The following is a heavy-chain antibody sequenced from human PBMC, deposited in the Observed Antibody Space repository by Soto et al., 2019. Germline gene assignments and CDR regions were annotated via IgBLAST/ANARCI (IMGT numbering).Heavy chain of an antibody. D-gene: IGHD1-1*01. Sequence: QVQLQESGPGLVKPSGTLSLTCAVSGGSIRGHYWWSWVRQTPEKGLGWIGETYHGGATYYNPSLKSRATISTDESKNQLSLKLSSVTAADTAIYYCAHQTISYTLDVWGQGTTVTVSS. CDR1: GGSIRGHYW. V-gene: IGHV4-4*02. CDR3: AHQTISYTLDV. J-gene: IGHJ6*02. CDR2: TYHGGAT.